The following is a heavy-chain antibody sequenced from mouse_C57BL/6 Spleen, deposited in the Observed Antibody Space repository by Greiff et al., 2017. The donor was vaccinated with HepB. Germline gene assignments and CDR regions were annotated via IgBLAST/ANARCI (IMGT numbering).Heavy chain of an antibody. J-gene: IGHJ2*01. V-gene: IGHV1-55*01. CDR2: IYPGSGST. CDR1: GYTFTSYW. D-gene: IGHD2-4*01. CDR3: ARLGRYYDYGFDY. Sequence: VQLQQPGAELVKPGASVKMSCKASGYTFTSYWITWVKQRPGQGLEWIGDIYPGSGSTNYNEKFKSKATLTVDTSSSTAYMQLSSLTSEDSAVYYCARLGRYYDYGFDYWGQGTTLTVSS.